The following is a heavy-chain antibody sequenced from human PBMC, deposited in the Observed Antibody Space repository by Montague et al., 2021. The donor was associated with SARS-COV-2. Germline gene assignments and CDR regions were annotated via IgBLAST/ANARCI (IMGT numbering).Heavy chain of an antibody. Sequence: SLRLSCAASGFTFSTYAIHWVRQAPGKGLEWVAIMSHDGSYEHYXDSXKGRFTISRDSSKNTLHLQMNSLTAEDTAVYYCAVQPRDSSAWHPIDYWGQGTLVTVSS. J-gene: IGHJ4*02. D-gene: IGHD6-19*01. V-gene: IGHV3-33*01. CDR2: MSHDGSYE. CDR1: GFTFSTYA. CDR3: AVQPRDSSAWHPIDY.